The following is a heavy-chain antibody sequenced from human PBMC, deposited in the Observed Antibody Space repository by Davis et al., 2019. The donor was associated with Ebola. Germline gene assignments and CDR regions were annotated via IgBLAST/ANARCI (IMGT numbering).Heavy chain of an antibody. Sequence: GESLKISCAASGFTVSSNYMNWVRQAPGKGLEWVSVIYSGGSTYYADSVKGRFTISRDNSKNMLYLQMNSLRAEDTAVYYCARGYNDNDYGGDYWGQGTLVTVSS. CDR3: ARGYNDNDYGGDY. CDR1: GFTVSSNY. CDR2: IYSGGST. D-gene: IGHD5-12*01. V-gene: IGHV3-53*05. J-gene: IGHJ4*02.